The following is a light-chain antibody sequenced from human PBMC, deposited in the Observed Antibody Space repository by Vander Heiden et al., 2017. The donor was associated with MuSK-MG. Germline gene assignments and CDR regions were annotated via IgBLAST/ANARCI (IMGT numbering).Light chain of an antibody. CDR1: NIGSKS. Sequence: SYVLTQPPSVSVAPGKTARITCGGNNIGSKSVHWYQQKPGQAPVLGIYYDSDRPSGIPERFSGSNSGNTATLTISRVEAGDEADYYCQVWDSSSDHPVVFGGGTKLTGL. J-gene: IGLJ2*01. CDR2: YDS. CDR3: QVWDSSSDHPVV. V-gene: IGLV3-21*04.